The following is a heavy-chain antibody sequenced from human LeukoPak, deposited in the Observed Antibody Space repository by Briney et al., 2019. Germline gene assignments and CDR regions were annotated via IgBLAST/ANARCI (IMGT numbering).Heavy chain of an antibody. CDR1: GGSISSSNW. CDR3: ARGVYSGYDPRPTLRN. CDR2: MYHSGST. V-gene: IGHV4-4*02. J-gene: IGHJ4*02. D-gene: IGHD5-12*01. Sequence: KPSGTLSLTCAVSGGSISSSNWWSWVRPPPGKGLEWIGEMYHSGSTNYNPSLKSRVTISVDKSKNQFSLKLSSVTAADTAVYYCARGVYSGYDPRPTLRNWGQGTLVTVSS.